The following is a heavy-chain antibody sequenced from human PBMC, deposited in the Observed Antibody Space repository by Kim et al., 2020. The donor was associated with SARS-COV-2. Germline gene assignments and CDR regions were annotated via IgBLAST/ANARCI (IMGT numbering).Heavy chain of an antibody. V-gene: IGHV3-23*01. CDR2: ISGSGGST. D-gene: IGHD3-10*01. CDR1: GFTFSSYA. J-gene: IGHJ4*02. Sequence: GGSLRLSCAASGFTFSSYAMSWVRQAPGKGLEWVSAISGSGGSTYYADSVKGRFTISRDNSKNTLYLQMNSLRAEDTAVYYCAKLSSHYGSGSYSDYWGAGTLGSVSS. CDR3: AKLSSHYGSGSYSDY.